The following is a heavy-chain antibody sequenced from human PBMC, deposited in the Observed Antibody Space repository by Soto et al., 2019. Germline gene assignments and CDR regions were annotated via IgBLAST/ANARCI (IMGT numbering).Heavy chain of an antibody. CDR1: GSSISSSNW. V-gene: IGHV4-4*02. CDR3: ARKAIMITFGGVIGGWGHYGVDV. Sequence: PSETLSLTCAVSGSSISSSNWWSWVRQPPGKGLEWIGEIYHSGSTNYNPSLKSRVTISVDKSKNQFSLKLSSVTAADTAVYYCARKAIMITFGGVIGGWGHYGVDVWGPGTTVTVSS. J-gene: IGHJ6*02. CDR2: IYHSGST. D-gene: IGHD3-16*02.